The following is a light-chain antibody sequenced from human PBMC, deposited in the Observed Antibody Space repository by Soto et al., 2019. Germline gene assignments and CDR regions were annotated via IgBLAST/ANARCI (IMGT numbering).Light chain of an antibody. CDR1: QSVSSY. J-gene: IGKJ1*01. CDR3: QQRSNWPSWT. Sequence: EIVFTQSPATLSLSPGERATLSCRASQSVSSYLAWYQQKPGQAPRLLIYDASNRATGIPARFSGSGSGTGFTLTISSLEPEDFAVYYCQQRSNWPSWTFGQGTKVDIK. CDR2: DAS. V-gene: IGKV3-11*01.